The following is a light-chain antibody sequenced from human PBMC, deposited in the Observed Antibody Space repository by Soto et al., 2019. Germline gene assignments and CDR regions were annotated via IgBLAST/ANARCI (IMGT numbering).Light chain of an antibody. J-gene: IGLJ1*01. CDR2: DNN. Sequence: QSVLTQPPSVSAAPGQKVTISCSGSSSNIGNNYVSWYQQLPGTAPKFLIYDNNKRPSGIPDRFSGSKSGTSATLDITGLQTGDEADYYCGTWDSSLSAFVFGIGTKLTVL. CDR3: GTWDSSLSAFV. V-gene: IGLV1-51*01. CDR1: SSNIGNNY.